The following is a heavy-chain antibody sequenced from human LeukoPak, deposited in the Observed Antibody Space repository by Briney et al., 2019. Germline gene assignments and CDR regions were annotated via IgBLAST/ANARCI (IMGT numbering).Heavy chain of an antibody. J-gene: IGHJ3*02. V-gene: IGHV4-59*01. CDR1: GDSISSYY. CDR3: ARDRSTYDSGSYRAFDI. CDR2: IYYSGST. Sequence: PSETLSLTCTVSGDSISSYYWSWIRQPPGKGLEWIGYIYYSGSTNYNPSLKSRLTISVDTSKNQFSLKLSSVTAADTAVYYCARDRSTYDSGSYRAFDIWGQGTMVTVSS. D-gene: IGHD3-10*01.